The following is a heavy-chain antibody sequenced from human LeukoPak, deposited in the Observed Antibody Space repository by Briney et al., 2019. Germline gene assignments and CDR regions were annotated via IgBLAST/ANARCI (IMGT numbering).Heavy chain of an antibody. Sequence: SETLSLTCTVSGGSISNYYWNWIRQPPGKGLERIGYIYYSGTTNYNPSLKSRVSMSVDTSKNQFSLKLSSVTAADTAIYYCARVGYYGSGNDFRFDPWGQGTLVTVSS. CDR3: ARVGYYGSGNDFRFDP. V-gene: IGHV4-59*01. CDR1: GGSISNYY. D-gene: IGHD3-10*01. J-gene: IGHJ5*02. CDR2: IYYSGTT.